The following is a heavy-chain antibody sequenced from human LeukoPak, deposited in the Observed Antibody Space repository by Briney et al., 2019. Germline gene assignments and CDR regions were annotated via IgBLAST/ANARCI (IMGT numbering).Heavy chain of an antibody. J-gene: IGHJ4*02. CDR1: GDSITSNDFY. D-gene: IGHD5-24*01. CDR2: IHYSGTT. CDR3: ARLKWLQQVLYYFDY. Sequence: KPSETLSLTCTVSGDSITSNDFYWGWIRQAPGKGLEWIGSIHYSGTTYYNPSLKSRVTISVDTSKNQFSLKLSSVTAADTAVYYCARLKWLQQVLYYFDYWGQGTLVTVSS. V-gene: IGHV4-39*01.